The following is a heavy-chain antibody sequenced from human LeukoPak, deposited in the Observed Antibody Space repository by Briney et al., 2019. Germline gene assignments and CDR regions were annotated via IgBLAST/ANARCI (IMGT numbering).Heavy chain of an antibody. Sequence: GSLRLSCTVSGFTVSSNSMSWVRQAPGKGLEWIGSIYYSGSTYYNPSLKSRVTISVDTSKNQFSLKLSSVTAADTAVYYCARQRYYDSSGPTSPFDPWGQGTLVTVSS. V-gene: IGHV4-39*01. J-gene: IGHJ5*02. CDR3: ARQRYYDSSGPTSPFDP. CDR1: GFTVSSNS. D-gene: IGHD3-22*01. CDR2: IYYSGST.